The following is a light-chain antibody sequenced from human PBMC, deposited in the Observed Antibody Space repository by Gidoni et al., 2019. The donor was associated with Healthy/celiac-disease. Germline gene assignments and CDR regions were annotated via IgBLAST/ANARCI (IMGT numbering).Light chain of an antibody. Sequence: DIQMTPSPSSLSASVGDRVTIPCRASQGISNYLAWYQQKPGKVPKLLIYAASTLQSGVPSRFSGSGSGTDFTLTISSLQPEDVATYYCQKYNSDPFTFXPXTKVDIK. CDR1: QGISNY. J-gene: IGKJ3*01. CDR2: AAS. V-gene: IGKV1-27*01. CDR3: QKYNSDPFT.